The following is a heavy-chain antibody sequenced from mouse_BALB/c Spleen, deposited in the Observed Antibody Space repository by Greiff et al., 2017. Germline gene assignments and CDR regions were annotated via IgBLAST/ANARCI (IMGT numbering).Heavy chain of an antibody. D-gene: IGHD2-3*01. J-gene: IGHJ2*01. CDR3: ARSVTTVYYFDY. CDR2: ISSGSSTI. Sequence: EVQLVESGGGLVQPGGSRKLSCAASGFTFSSFGMHWVRQAPEKGLEWVAYISSGSSTIYYADTVKGRFTISRDNPKNTLFLQMTSLRSEDTAMYYCARSVTTVYYFDYWGQGTTLTVSS. CDR1: GFTFSSFG. V-gene: IGHV5-17*02.